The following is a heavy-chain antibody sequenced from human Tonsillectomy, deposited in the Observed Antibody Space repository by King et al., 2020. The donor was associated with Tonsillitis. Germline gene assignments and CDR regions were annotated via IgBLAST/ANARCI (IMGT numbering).Heavy chain of an antibody. D-gene: IGHD1-26*01. CDR3: ARRGMGPNDT. CDR1: GGSISSYY. Sequence: QLQESGPGLVKPSETLSLTCTVSGGSISSYYWSWIRQPPGKGLEWIGYIYYTGSTNYNPSLKSRVTISVDTSKKQFSLKLSSVTAADTAIYYCARRGMGPNDTCGQGTLVTVSS. V-gene: IGHV4-59*08. CDR2: IYYTGST. J-gene: IGHJ5*02.